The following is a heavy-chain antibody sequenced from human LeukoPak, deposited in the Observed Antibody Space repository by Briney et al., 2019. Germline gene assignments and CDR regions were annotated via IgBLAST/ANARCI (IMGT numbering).Heavy chain of an antibody. CDR3: ARVGVGATTCFDY. Sequence: ASVKVSCKTSGYTFAGYDMHWVRQAPGQGLEWMGWINPNRGGTYCAQRFQGRVTMTRDTSIRTVYMELSSLRSDDTAVYYCARVGVGATTCFDYWGQGTLVTVSS. D-gene: IGHD1-26*01. V-gene: IGHV1-2*02. J-gene: IGHJ4*02. CDR2: INPNRGGT. CDR1: GYTFAGYD.